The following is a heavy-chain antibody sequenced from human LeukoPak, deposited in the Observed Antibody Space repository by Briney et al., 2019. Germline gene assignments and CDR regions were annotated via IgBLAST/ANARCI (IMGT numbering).Heavy chain of an antibody. CDR2: AYYSGST. V-gene: IGHV4-59*01. J-gene: IGHJ4*02. CDR1: GGSISSYY. CDR3: ARDQYYYDSSGYYRFDY. Sequence: PSETLSLTCTVSGGSISSYYWNWIRQPPGKGLEWIGYAYYSGSTNYNPSLKSRVTISVDTSKNQFSLKLSSVTAADTAVYYCARDQYYYDSSGYYRFDYWGQGTLVTVSS. D-gene: IGHD3-22*01.